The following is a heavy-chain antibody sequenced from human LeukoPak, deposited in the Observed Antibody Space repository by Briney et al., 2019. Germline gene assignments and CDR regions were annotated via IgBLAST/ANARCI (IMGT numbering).Heavy chain of an antibody. CDR3: AKHTSITHAHFDF. V-gene: IGHV4-59*08. CDR2: VFFAGNT. Sequence: PSETLSLTCTVSGVSMSGAYWSWIRQPPGKGLEWIGYVFFAGNTRYNPSLSSRLTISVDTSRSQFSLKLDSVTAADTAVYYCAKHTSITHAHFDFWGQGSLVTVSS. D-gene: IGHD1-14*01. J-gene: IGHJ4*02. CDR1: GVSMSGAY.